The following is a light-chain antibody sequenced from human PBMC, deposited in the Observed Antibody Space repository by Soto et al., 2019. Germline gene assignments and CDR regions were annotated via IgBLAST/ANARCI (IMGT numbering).Light chain of an antibody. CDR1: SSDVGGYNY. CDR3: SSYTSSSTPEV. V-gene: IGLV2-14*01. Sequence: QSALTQPASVSGSPGQSITISCTGTSSDVGGYNYVSWYQQHPGKAPKLMIYDVSNRPSGVSNRFSGSKSGNTASLTISGRQAEDEADYYCSSYTSSSTPEVFGGGTQLTVL. J-gene: IGLJ2*01. CDR2: DVS.